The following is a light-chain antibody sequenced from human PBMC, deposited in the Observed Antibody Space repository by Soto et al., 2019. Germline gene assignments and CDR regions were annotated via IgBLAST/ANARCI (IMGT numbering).Light chain of an antibody. CDR3: QQYNSYSLIT. CDR1: QSISSW. V-gene: IGKV1-5*03. CDR2: KAS. Sequence: DIQMTQSPSTLSASVGDRVPITCRASQSISSWLAWYQQKPGKAPKLLIYKASSLESGVPSRFSGSGSGTEFTLTISSLQPDDFATYYCQQYNSYSLITFGQGTRLEIK. J-gene: IGKJ5*01.